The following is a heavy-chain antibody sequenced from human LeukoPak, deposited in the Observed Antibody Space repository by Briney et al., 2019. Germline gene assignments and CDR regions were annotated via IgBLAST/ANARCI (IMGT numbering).Heavy chain of an antibody. J-gene: IGHJ4*02. CDR3: ARGRYDFWSGETFVAY. V-gene: IGHV1-2*02. CDR1: GYTFTGYY. CDR2: INPNSGGT. Sequence: ASVKVSCKASGYTFTGYYMHWVRQAPGQGLEWMGWINPNSGGTNYAQKFQGRVTMTRDTSISTAYMELSRLRSDDTAVYYCARGRYDFWSGETFVAYWGQGTQVTVSS. D-gene: IGHD3-3*01.